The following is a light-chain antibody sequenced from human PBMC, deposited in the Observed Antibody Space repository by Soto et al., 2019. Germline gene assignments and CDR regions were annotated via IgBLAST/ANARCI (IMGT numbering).Light chain of an antibody. J-gene: IGKJ2*01. CDR3: QQYHNWPPQYT. CDR1: QTVSSN. CDR2: RAS. Sequence: EIVMTQSPATLSVSPGERAALSCRASQTVSSNLAWYQQKPGQAPRPLIYRASTRATGVPARFSGSGSGTEFTLTISSLQSEDFAVYYCQQYHNWPPQYTFGQGTKLQIK. V-gene: IGKV3-15*01.